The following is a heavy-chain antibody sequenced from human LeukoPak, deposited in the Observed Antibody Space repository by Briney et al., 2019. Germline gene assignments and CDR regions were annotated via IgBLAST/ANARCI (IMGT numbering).Heavy chain of an antibody. Sequence: SETLSLTCAVSGYSISSSNYWAWIRQPPGKGLEWIGHIYYSGSIYYNPSLKSRVTMSVDTSKNQFSLKLSSVTAVDTAVYYCARKVTTGPTKAAFDIWGQGTMVTVSS. CDR3: ARKVTTGPTKAAFDI. D-gene: IGHD4-17*01. CDR1: GYSISSSNY. V-gene: IGHV4-28*05. J-gene: IGHJ3*02. CDR2: IYYSGSI.